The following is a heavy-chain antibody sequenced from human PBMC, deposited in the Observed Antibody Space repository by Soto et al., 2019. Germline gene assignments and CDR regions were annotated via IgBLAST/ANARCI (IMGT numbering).Heavy chain of an antibody. CDR2: IIPIFGTA. J-gene: IGHJ6*02. CDR1: GGTFSSYA. V-gene: IGHV1-69*12. D-gene: IGHD2-2*01. Sequence: QVQLVQSGAEVKKPGSSVNVSCKASGGTFSSYAISWVRQAPGQGLEWMGGIIPIFGTANYAQKFQGRVTITADESTSTAYMELSSLRSEDTAVYYCARGLVVLVPAADTYYYYGMDVWGQGTTVTVSS. CDR3: ARGLVVLVPAADTYYYYGMDV.